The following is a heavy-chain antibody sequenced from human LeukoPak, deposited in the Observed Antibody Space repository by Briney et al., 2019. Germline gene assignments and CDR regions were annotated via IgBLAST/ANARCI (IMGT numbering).Heavy chain of an antibody. D-gene: IGHD3-16*02. CDR3: ARGGDYVWGSYRFDY. CDR1: GGTFSSYA. J-gene: IGHJ4*02. Sequence: SVKVSCKASGGTFSSYAISWVRQAPGQGLEWMGRIIPILGIANYAQKFQGRVTITADKSTSTAYMELSSLRSEDTAVYYCARGGDYVWGSYRFDYWGQGTLVTVSS. CDR2: IIPILGIA. V-gene: IGHV1-69*04.